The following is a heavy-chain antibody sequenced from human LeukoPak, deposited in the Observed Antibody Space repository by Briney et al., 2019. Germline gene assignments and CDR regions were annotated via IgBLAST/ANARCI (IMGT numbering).Heavy chain of an antibody. Sequence: PSETLSLTCAVSGGSISSSNWWRWVRQPPGKGLEWMGEIYHSGSTNYNPSLKSRVTISVDKSKNQFSLKLSSVTAADTAVYYCARDSPYYYDSSGYLEHAFDIWGQGTMVTVSS. D-gene: IGHD3-22*01. V-gene: IGHV4-4*02. CDR3: ARDSPYYYDSSGYLEHAFDI. J-gene: IGHJ3*02. CDR2: IYHSGST. CDR1: GGSISSSNW.